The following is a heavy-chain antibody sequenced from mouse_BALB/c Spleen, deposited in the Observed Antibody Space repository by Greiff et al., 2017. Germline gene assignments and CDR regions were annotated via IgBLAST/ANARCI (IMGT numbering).Heavy chain of an antibody. V-gene: IGHV1-15*01. J-gene: IGHJ4*01. CDR1: GYTFTDYE. CDR3: TRGWDVDYAMDY. Sequence: VQLQQSGAELVRPGASVTLSCKASGYTFTDYEMHWVKQTPVHGLEWIGAIDPDTGGTAYNQKFKGKATLTADKSSSTAYMELRSLTSEDSAVYYCTRGWDVDYAMDYWGQGTTVTVSS. D-gene: IGHD4-1*01. CDR2: IDPDTGGT.